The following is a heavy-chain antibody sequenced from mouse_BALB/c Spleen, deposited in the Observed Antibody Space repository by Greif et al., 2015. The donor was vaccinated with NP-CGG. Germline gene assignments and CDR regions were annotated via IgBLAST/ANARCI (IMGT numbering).Heavy chain of an antibody. CDR3: ARSGYGNYVGKFAY. Sequence: EVQLQQSGAELVRPGALVKLSCKASGFNIKDYYMHWVKQRPEQGLEWIGWIDPENGNTIYDPKFQGKASITADTSSNTAYLQLSSLTSEDTAVYYCARSGYGNYVGKFAYWGQGTLVTVSA. V-gene: IGHV14-1*02. D-gene: IGHD2-10*02. CDR1: GFNIKDYY. CDR2: IDPENGNT. J-gene: IGHJ3*01.